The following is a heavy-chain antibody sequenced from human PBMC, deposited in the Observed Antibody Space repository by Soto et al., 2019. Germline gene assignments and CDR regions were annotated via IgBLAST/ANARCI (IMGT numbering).Heavy chain of an antibody. D-gene: IGHD6-13*01. CDR3: ARVHHSEWHRSSWFGNCFNP. Sequence: AYVKLSCTASGNSFTGYGSSWDRQDSGQGHEWMGWISAYKGNTNYAQKLQGRVTMPTDTPTSTAYMELRSLTSDDTAFYFCARVHHSEWHRSSWFGNCFNPWG. CDR1: GNSFTGYG. CDR2: ISAYKGNT. V-gene: IGHV1-18*04. J-gene: IGHJ5*02.